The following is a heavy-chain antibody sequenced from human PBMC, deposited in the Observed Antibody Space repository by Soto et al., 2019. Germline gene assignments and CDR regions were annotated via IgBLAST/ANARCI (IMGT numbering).Heavy chain of an antibody. D-gene: IGHD3-9*01. V-gene: IGHV3-23*01. CDR2: ISGSGGST. CDR3: AKRPYYDILTGYFGY. J-gene: IGHJ4*02. CDR1: GFTFSSYA. Sequence: EVQLLESGGGLVQPGGSLRLSCAASGFTFSSYAMSWVRQAPGKGLEWVSAISGSGGSTYYADSVKGRFTISRVNSKNTLYLQMNSLRAEDTAVYYCAKRPYYDILTGYFGYWGQGTLVTVSS.